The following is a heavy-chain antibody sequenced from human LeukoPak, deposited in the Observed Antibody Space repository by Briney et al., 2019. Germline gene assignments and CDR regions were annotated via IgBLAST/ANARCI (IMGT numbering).Heavy chain of an antibody. CDR3: ARSDFWSGYLTTGLDY. CDR2: ISAYNGNT. J-gene: IGHJ4*02. Sequence: GASVKVSCKASGYTFTSYGISWVRQAPGQGLEWTGWISAYNGNTNYAQKLQGRVTMTTDTSTSTAYMELRSLRSDDTAVYYCARSDFWSGYLTTGLDYWGQGTLVTVSS. V-gene: IGHV1-18*01. CDR1: GYTFTSYG. D-gene: IGHD3-3*01.